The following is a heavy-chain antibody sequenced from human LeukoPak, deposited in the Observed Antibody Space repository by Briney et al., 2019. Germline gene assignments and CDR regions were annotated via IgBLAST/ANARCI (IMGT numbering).Heavy chain of an antibody. D-gene: IGHD3-22*01. CDR1: GGSISSYY. CDR2: IYYSGST. CDR3: ARGVGKWDYYDSSGYDNVDY. J-gene: IGHJ4*02. Sequence: SETLSLTCTVSGGSISSYYWSWIRQPPGKGLEWIGYIYYSGSTYYNPSLKSRVTISVDTSKNQFSLKLSSVTAADTAVYYCARGVGKWDYYDSSGYDNVDYWGQGTLVTVSS. V-gene: IGHV4-59*12.